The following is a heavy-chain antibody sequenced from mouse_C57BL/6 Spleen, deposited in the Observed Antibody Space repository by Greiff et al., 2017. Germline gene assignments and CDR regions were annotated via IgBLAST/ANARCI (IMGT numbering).Heavy chain of an antibody. CDR1: GYAFTNYL. CDR3: ARGGYDYDEGVFDY. V-gene: IGHV1-54*01. Sequence: VQRVESGAELVRPGTSVKVSCKASGYAFTNYLIEWVKQRPGQGLEWIGVINPGSGGTNYNEKFKGKATLTADKSSSTAYMQLSSLTSEDSAVYFCARGGYDYDEGVFDYWGQGTTLTVSS. J-gene: IGHJ2*01. D-gene: IGHD2-4*01. CDR2: INPGSGGT.